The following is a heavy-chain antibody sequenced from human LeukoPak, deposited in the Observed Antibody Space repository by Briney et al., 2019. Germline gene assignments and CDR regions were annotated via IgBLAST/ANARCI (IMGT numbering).Heavy chain of an antibody. D-gene: IGHD3-22*01. CDR1: GYTFTRYD. J-gene: IGHJ3*02. V-gene: IGHV1-8*01. Sequence: ASVKVSCKASGYTFTRYDINWVRQATGQGLEWMGWMNPNSGNTGYAQKFQGRVTMTRNTSISTAYMELSSLRSEDTAVYYCARVRLGYDSSGYYYDAFDIWGQGTMVTVSS. CDR2: MNPNSGNT. CDR3: ARVRLGYDSSGYYYDAFDI.